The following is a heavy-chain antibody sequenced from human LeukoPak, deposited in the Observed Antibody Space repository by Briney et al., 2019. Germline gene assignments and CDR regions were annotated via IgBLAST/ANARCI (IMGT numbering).Heavy chain of an antibody. CDR1: NGSISSYY. V-gene: IGHV4-59*08. CDR2: IYYGGTT. J-gene: IGHJ4*02. CDR3: ARHGGTLDYFDS. Sequence: SETLSLTCSVSNGSISSYYWSWIRQSPGKGLEWIGYIYYGGTTTYNPSLKRRVTISVDSPKHHFSLRLTSLTAADTALYYCARHGGTLDYFDSWGPGSLVIVSS. D-gene: IGHD1-26*01.